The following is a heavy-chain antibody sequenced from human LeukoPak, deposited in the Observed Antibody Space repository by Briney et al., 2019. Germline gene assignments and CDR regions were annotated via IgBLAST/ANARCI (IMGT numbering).Heavy chain of an antibody. Sequence: SVKVSCKASGGTFSSYAISWVRQAPGQGLEWMGGIIPIFGTANYAQKFQGRVTITTDESTSTAYMELSSLRSEGTAVYYCARGKPRRRDGYNYPLDYWGQGTLVTVSS. CDR2: IIPIFGTA. CDR3: ARGKPRRRDGYNYPLDY. V-gene: IGHV1-69*05. D-gene: IGHD5-24*01. CDR1: GGTFSSYA. J-gene: IGHJ4*02.